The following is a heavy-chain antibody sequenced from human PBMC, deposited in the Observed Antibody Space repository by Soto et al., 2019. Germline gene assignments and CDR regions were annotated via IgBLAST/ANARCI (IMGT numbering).Heavy chain of an antibody. D-gene: IGHD3-22*01. CDR3: ARPKDYDDCLDL. CDR2: INAGNGNT. CDR1: GFAFTWFY. Sequence: GASAKASSEDSGFAFTWFYICLVRQAPGQRLEWMGWINAGNGNTKYSQKFQGRVTFTRDTSANTAYMELSSLISEDTAVYYCARPKDYDDCLDLWGQGTLVTVS. V-gene: IGHV1-3*01. J-gene: IGHJ4*02.